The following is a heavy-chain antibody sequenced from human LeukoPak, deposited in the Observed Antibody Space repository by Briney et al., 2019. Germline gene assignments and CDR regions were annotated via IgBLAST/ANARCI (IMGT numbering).Heavy chain of an antibody. CDR3: ARTTSFTASDYDY. V-gene: IGHV1-8*03. Sequence: ASVKVSCKASGYTFTNYHINWVRQAPGQGLEWVGWMNPNNGDSGFAQNFQGRVAITRDTSMSTAYMDLGSLRSEDTAVYFCARTTSFTASDYDYWGQGTLVTVSS. CDR1: GYTFTNYH. J-gene: IGHJ4*02. CDR2: MNPNNGDS. D-gene: IGHD4-11*01.